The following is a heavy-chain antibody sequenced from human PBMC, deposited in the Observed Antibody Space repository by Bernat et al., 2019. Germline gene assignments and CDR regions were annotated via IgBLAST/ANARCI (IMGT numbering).Heavy chain of an antibody. Sequence: QVLLVESGGGVFQPRTSLRLSCAASGFTFSNSGMHWVRQAPGKGLEWVALISSDGINIYYADSVKGRFTISRDNFKNTLYLQMNSLSAEDTAVYNCAKDRSTLSSSYWYFDLWGRGTLVTVSS. J-gene: IGHJ2*01. CDR1: GFTFSNSG. CDR2: ISSDGINI. D-gene: IGHD6-13*01. CDR3: AKDRSTLSSSYWYFDL. V-gene: IGHV3-30*18.